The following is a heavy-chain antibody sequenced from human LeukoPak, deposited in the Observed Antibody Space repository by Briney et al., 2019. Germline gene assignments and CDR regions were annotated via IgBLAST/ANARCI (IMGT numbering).Heavy chain of an antibody. CDR2: TRNKANSYTT. Sequence: GGSLRLSCAASGFTFNDHYMDWVRQAPGKGLEWVGRTRNKANSYTTEYAASVKGRFTISGDDSKNSLYLQMNSLKTEDTAVYYCARAPYYYDSSGYYYYFDYWGQGTLVTVSS. D-gene: IGHD3-22*01. CDR3: ARAPYYYDSSGYYYYFDY. CDR1: GFTFNDHY. V-gene: IGHV3-72*01. J-gene: IGHJ4*02.